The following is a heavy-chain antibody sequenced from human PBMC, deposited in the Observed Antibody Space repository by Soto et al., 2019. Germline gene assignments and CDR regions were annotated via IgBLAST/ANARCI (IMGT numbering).Heavy chain of an antibody. CDR2: INPGCGQA. D-gene: IGHD6-19*01. Sequence: SVKVSCKASGSTFSSYAVSWVRQATGQGLEWMGWINPGCGQADYAQKFQGRVTMTADESTGTAYMDPGSLRSEDTAVYYCAMWVGQWLVRSDYYYGFDVWGQGTTVTVSS. V-gene: IGHV1-69*13. CDR1: GSTFSSYA. J-gene: IGHJ6*02. CDR3: AMWVGQWLVRSDYYYGFDV.